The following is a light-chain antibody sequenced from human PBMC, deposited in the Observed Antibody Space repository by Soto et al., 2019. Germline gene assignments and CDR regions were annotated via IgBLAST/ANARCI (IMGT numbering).Light chain of an antibody. J-gene: IGKJ2*01. Sequence: EIVLTQSPAILSLSPGERATLSCRASQSVSSYLAWYQQKPGQAPRLLIYDASNRATGIPARFSGSGSGTDFALTISSLEPEDFTVYYCQQRSNWPPAFGQGNKLEIK. CDR3: QQRSNWPPA. CDR2: DAS. V-gene: IGKV3-11*01. CDR1: QSVSSY.